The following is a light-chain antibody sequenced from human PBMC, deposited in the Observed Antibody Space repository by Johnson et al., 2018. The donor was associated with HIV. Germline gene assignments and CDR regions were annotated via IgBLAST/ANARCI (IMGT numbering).Light chain of an antibody. CDR2: DND. Sequence: QSVLTQPPSVSAAPGQKVTISCSGSSSNIGNNYVSWYQQLPGTAPKLLIYDNDKRPSGTPDRFSGSKSDTSATLGITGLQTGDEADYYCGTWVGSLSACVFGTGTKVTVL. J-gene: IGLJ1*01. CDR3: GTWVGSLSACV. CDR1: SSNIGNNY. V-gene: IGLV1-51*01.